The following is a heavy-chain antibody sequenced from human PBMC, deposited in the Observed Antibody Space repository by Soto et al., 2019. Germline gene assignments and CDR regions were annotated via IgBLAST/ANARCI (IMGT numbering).Heavy chain of an antibody. J-gene: IGHJ6*02. CDR1: GGSISSGDYY. D-gene: IGHD1-1*01. CDR3: AREMRKEPYYYYGIDV. V-gene: IGHV4-30-4*01. CDR2: IYYSGST. Sequence: PSETLSLTCTVSGGSISSGDYYWSWIRQPPGKGLEWIGYIYYSGSTYYNPSLKSRVTISVDTSKNQFSLKLSSVTAADTAVYYCAREMRKEPYYYYGIDVWGQGTTVTVSS.